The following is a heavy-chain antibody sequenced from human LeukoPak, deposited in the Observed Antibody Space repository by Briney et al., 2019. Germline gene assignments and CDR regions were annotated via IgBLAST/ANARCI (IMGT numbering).Heavy chain of an antibody. J-gene: IGHJ4*02. CDR3: ARGPARRWLQLTY. CDR2: INHSGST. Sequence: SGTLSLTCAVSGGSISSSNWWSWVRQPPGKGLEWIGEINHSGSTNYNPSLKSRVTISVDTSKNQFSLKLSSVTAADTAVYYCARGPARRWLQLTYWGQGTLVTVSS. D-gene: IGHD5-24*01. CDR1: GGSISSSNW. V-gene: IGHV4-4*02.